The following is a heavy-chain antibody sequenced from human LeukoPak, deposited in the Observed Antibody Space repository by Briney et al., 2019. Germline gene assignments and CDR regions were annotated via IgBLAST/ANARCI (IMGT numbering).Heavy chain of an antibody. CDR3: ARGFSGSYIDY. J-gene: IGHJ4*02. CDR2: ISYDGSNK. Sequence: GSLRLSCAASAFTFRSYAMHWVRQAPGKGLEWVAVISYDGSNKYYADSVQGRFTISRDNSKNTLYLQMNSLRAEDTAVYYCARGFSGSYIDYWGQGTLVTVSS. D-gene: IGHD1-26*01. CDR1: AFTFRSYA. V-gene: IGHV3-30-3*01.